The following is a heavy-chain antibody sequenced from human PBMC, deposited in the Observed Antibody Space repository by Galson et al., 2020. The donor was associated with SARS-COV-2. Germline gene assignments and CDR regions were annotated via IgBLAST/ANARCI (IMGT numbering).Heavy chain of an antibody. V-gene: IGHV4-38-2*02. CDR3: ARVNWTPDY. D-gene: IGHD1-1*01. CDR1: GYSISSGYP. J-gene: IGHJ4*02. CDR2: IHHSGST. Sequence: STTLSLPCTVSGYSISSGYPWHCIRQPPGKGLEWIASIHHSGSTYYNPSLKSRVTISVDTSNNQFSLRLTSVTAADTAVYYCARVNWTPDYWGQGTLITVSS.